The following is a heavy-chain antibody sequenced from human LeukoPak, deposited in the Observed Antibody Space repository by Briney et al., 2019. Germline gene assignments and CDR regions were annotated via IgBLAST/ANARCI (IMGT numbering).Heavy chain of an antibody. CDR2: INHSGST. V-gene: IGHV4-34*01. D-gene: IGHD1-26*01. CDR3: ARGLSIVGATGDY. Sequence: PSETLSLTCAVYGGSFSGYNWSWIRQPPGKGLEWIGEINHSGSTNYNPSLKSRVTISVDTSKNQFSLKLSSVTAADTAVYYCARGLSIVGATGDYWGQGTLVTVSS. CDR1: GGSFSGYN. J-gene: IGHJ4*02.